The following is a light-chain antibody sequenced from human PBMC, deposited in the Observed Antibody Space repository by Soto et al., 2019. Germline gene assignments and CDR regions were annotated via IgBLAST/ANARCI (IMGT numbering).Light chain of an antibody. J-gene: IGLJ2*01. V-gene: IGLV2-23*01. CDR2: EGT. CDR1: SSDVASYDL. Sequence: QSVLTQPASVSGSLGQSITISCTGTSSDVASYDLVSWYQQHPGKAPKLMIYEGTKRPSGVSDRFSGSNSGNTASLTISGLQAEDEGDYYCCSYVGSSSPAIFGGGTKLTVL. CDR3: CSYVGSSSPAI.